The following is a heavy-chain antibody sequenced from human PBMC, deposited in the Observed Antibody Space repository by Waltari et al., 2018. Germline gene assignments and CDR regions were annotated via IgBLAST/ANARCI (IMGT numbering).Heavy chain of an antibody. CDR3: ATDQMGRGVGWFDP. CDR2: VDPEEGET. D-gene: IGHD2-15*01. CDR1: GYTLTELS. Sequence: QVQLVQSGAEVKKPGASVKVSCTVSGYTLTELSMHWVRQAPGKGLEWMGGVDPEEGETIYAQKCQGRVTMTEDTSTDTAYMELSSRRSEDTAVYYCATDQMGRGVGWFDPWGQGTLVTVSS. J-gene: IGHJ5*02. V-gene: IGHV1-24*01.